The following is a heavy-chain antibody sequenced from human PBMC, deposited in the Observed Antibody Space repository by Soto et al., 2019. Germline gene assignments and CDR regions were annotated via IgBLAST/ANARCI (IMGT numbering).Heavy chain of an antibody. J-gene: IGHJ4*02. Sequence: QVHLVQSGAEVKKSGASVKVSCKGSGYDFTTYGITWVRQAPGQGLEWMAWISDHNGNTDYAQKLQGRVTVTRDTSTSTAYMELRSLRSDDTAVYYCARGRYGDYWGQGALVTVSS. V-gene: IGHV1-18*01. D-gene: IGHD1-1*01. CDR2: ISDHNGNT. CDR1: GYDFTTYG. CDR3: ARGRYGDY.